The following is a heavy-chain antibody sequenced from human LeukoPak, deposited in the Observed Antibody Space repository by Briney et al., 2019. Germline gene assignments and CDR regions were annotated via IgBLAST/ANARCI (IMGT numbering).Heavy chain of an antibody. CDR3: ARGFQDYYDSSGYYWSFDY. V-gene: IGHV1-2*02. Sequence: ASVKVSCKASGYTFTSYNINWVREGPGQGLGWVGWMNPNSGGTKYAQKFQGRVTMTRDTSISTAYMELSRLRSDDTAVYYCARGFQDYYDSSGYYWSFDYWGQGTLVTVSS. J-gene: IGHJ4*02. CDR2: MNPNSGGT. D-gene: IGHD3-22*01. CDR1: GYTFTSYN.